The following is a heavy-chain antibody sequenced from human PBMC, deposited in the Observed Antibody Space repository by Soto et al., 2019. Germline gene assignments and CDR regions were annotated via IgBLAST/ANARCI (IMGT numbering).Heavy chain of an antibody. CDR2: IYHSGST. CDR1: SGSISSSNW. J-gene: IGHJ6*03. D-gene: IGHD6-6*01. CDR3: ARVRGSSSLGPRYYYYYYMAV. V-gene: IGHV4-4*02. Sequence: SETLSLTCAVSSGSISSSNWWSWVRQPPGKGLEWIGEIYHSGSTNYNPSLKSRVTISVDKSKNQFSLKLSSGTAADTAVYYCARVRGSSSLGPRYYYYYYMAVWGKGTTVTVSS.